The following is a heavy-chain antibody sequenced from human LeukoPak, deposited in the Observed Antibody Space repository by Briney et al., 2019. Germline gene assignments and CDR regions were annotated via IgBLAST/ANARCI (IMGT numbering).Heavy chain of an antibody. J-gene: IGHJ3*02. D-gene: IGHD3-22*01. V-gene: IGHV3-33*01. CDR2: IGYDGSNK. Sequence: VGSLRLSCAVSGFTFRSYGMHWVRHAPGKGLEGVVDIGYDGSNKYYADSVKGRFTISRDNSKNTLYLQMNSLRAEDTAVYYCARDAYYDSTGLSAFDIWGQGTMVTVSS. CDR3: ARDAYYDSTGLSAFDI. CDR1: GFTFRSYG.